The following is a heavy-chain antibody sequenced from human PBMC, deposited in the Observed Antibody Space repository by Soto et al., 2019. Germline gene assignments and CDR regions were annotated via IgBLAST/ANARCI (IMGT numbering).Heavy chain of an antibody. Sequence: NPGGSLRLSCAASVFTFSNAWMSWVRQAPGRGLEWVGRIKSKTDGGTTDYAAPVKGRFTISRDDSKNTLYLQMNSLKTEDTAVYYCTTLGSPPLRLGEPYWGQGTMVTVSS. D-gene: IGHD3-16*01. CDR2: IKSKTDGGTT. CDR1: VFTFSNAW. J-gene: IGHJ4*02. V-gene: IGHV3-15*01. CDR3: TTLGSPPLRLGEPY.